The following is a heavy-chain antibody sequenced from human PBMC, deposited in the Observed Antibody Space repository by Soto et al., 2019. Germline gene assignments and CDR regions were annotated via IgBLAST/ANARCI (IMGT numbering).Heavy chain of an antibody. CDR3: AKGDLEHGSYFDY. V-gene: IGHV3-30*18. Sequence: QVQLVESGGGVVQPGRSLRLSCAASGFTFSSYGMHWVRQAPGKGLEWVAVISYDGSNKYYADSVKGRFTISRDNSKNTLYLQMNSLRAEDTAVYYCAKGDLEHGSYFDYWGQGTLVTVSS. CDR2: ISYDGSNK. J-gene: IGHJ4*02. D-gene: IGHD1-26*01. CDR1: GFTFSSYG.